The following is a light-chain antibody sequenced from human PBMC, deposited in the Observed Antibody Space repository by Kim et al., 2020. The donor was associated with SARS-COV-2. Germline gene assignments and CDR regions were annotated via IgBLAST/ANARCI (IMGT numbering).Light chain of an antibody. V-gene: IGLV3-27*01. CDR3: YSAADNIGV. J-gene: IGLJ3*02. CDR2: KDS. Sequence: SYELTQPSSVSVSPGQTARITCSGDVLAKKYARWFQQKPGQAPVVVIYKDSERPSGIPERFSGSSSGTTVTLTISGVQVEDEADYYCYSAADNIGVFGKGTRLTVL. CDR1: VLAKKY.